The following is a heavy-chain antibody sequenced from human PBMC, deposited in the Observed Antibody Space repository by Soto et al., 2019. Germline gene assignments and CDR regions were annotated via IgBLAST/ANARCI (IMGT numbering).Heavy chain of an antibody. CDR3: ARFSGSYYYAMDV. CDR1: GGSFSGYY. J-gene: IGHJ6*02. V-gene: IGHV4-34*01. D-gene: IGHD6-19*01. CDR2: INHSGVT. Sequence: QVQLQQWGAGLLKPSGTLSLTCAVYGGSFSGYYWSWIRQPPGKGLEWIGEINHSGVTNYKPSLKRRVTISVDTSKNQFSLQLKSVTAAETALYYCARFSGSYYYAMDVWGQGSTVTVSS.